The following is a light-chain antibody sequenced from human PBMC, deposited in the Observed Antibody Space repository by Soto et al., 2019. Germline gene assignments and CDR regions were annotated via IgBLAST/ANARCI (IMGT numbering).Light chain of an antibody. J-gene: IGKJ4*01. Sequence: IVMTQSPATLSVSPGERATLSCRASQSISSKLAWYQQKPGQAPRLLIYGASTRATGIPGRFSGSGSGTEFTLTITSLQSEDFAIYYCQEYNNWRPITFGGGTKVEIK. CDR1: QSISSK. CDR2: GAS. CDR3: QEYNNWRPIT. V-gene: IGKV3-15*01.